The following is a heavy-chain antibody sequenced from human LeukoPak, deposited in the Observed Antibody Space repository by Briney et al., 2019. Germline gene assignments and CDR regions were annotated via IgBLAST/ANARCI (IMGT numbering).Heavy chain of an antibody. CDR3: ARRHCSSTCCYGQFDY. D-gene: IGHD2-2*01. CDR1: GYSFTSYW. Sequence: GESLKISCKGSGYSFTSYWIGWVRQMPGKGLEWMGIIYPGDSDTRYSPSFQGQVTISADKSISTAYLQWSSLKASDTAMYYCARRHCSSTCCYGQFDYWGQGTLVTVAS. J-gene: IGHJ4*02. CDR2: IYPGDSDT. V-gene: IGHV5-51*01.